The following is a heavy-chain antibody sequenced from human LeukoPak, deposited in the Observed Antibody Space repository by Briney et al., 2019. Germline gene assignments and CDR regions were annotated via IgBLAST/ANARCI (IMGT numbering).Heavy chain of an antibody. D-gene: IGHD3-22*01. CDR3: AREDFYDSGSNDY. CDR2: VNPNSGIT. CDR1: GYSFTNYD. J-gene: IGHJ4*02. V-gene: IGHV1-8*03. Sequence: ASVKVSCKASGYSFTNYDINWVRQATGQGLEWMGWVNPNSGITAYAQKFQGGVTITRNTSISTAYMELSSLRSEDTAVYYCAREDFYDSGSNDYWGQGTLVTVSS.